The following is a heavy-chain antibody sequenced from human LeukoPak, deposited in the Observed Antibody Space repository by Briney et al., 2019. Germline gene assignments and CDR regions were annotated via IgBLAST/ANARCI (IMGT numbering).Heavy chain of an antibody. V-gene: IGHV4-59*11. CDR1: GGSISSHY. CDR2: IYYSGST. D-gene: IGHD2-15*01. Sequence: SETLSLTCTVSGGSISSHYWSWIRQPPGKGLEWIGYIYYSGSTNYNPSLKSRVTISVDTSKNQFSLKLSSVTAADTAVYYCARDSAGQGYYYYYMDVWGQGTTVTVSS. CDR3: ARDSAGQGYYYYYMDV. J-gene: IGHJ6*03.